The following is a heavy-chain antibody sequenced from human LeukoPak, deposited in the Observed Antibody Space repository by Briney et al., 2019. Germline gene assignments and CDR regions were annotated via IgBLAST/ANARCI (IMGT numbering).Heavy chain of an antibody. D-gene: IGHD2-8*02. CDR3: SWDHTGKEDI. Sequence: GGSLRLSCAASGFSFSDYYMSWIRQAPGKGLEWVSYISSGGTTIYYADSVKGRFTISRDNAKNSLYLQMNSLRADDTAVYYCSWDHTGKEDIWGQGTMVTVSS. CDR1: GFSFSDYY. V-gene: IGHV3-11*04. J-gene: IGHJ3*02. CDR2: ISSGGTTI.